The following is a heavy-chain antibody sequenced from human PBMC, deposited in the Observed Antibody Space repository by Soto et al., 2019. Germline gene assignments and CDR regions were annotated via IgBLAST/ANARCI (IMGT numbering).Heavy chain of an antibody. CDR1: GFTFSSYG. V-gene: IGHV3-30*18. D-gene: IGHD6-13*01. CDR3: AKMAAAGRLGYFDY. Sequence: GGSLRLSCAASGFTFSSYGMHWVRQAPGKGLEWVAVISYDGSNKYYADSVKGRFTISRDNSKNTLYLQMNSPRAEDTAVYYCAKMAAAGRLGYFDYWGQGTLVTVSS. CDR2: ISYDGSNK. J-gene: IGHJ4*02.